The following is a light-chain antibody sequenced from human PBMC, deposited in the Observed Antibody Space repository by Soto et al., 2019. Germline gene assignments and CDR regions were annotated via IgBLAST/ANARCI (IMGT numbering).Light chain of an antibody. Sequence: QSVLTQPPSVSAAPGQEVTISCSGTIFNIGDNSVAWYQQFPGTAPKLLLYDNNKRSSGIAARFSGSKSGTSATLGITGLHTGDEADYYCGAWDRGLSVYVFGSGTKLTAL. V-gene: IGLV1-51*01. CDR1: IFNIGDNS. CDR2: DNN. CDR3: GAWDRGLSVYV. J-gene: IGLJ1*01.